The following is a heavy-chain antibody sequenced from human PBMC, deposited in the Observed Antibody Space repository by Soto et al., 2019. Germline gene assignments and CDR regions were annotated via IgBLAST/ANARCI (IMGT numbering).Heavy chain of an antibody. CDR1: GFTFDDYA. D-gene: IGHD3-3*01. CDR2: ISWNSGSI. J-gene: IGHJ6*02. CDR3: AKGLLRGQTIFGVVAHGMDV. Sequence: GGSLRLSCTASGFTFDDYAMHWVRQAPGKGLEWVSGISWNSGSIGYADSVKGRFTISRDNAKNSLYLQMNSLRAEDTALYYCAKGLLRGQTIFGVVAHGMDVWGQGTTVTVSS. V-gene: IGHV3-9*01.